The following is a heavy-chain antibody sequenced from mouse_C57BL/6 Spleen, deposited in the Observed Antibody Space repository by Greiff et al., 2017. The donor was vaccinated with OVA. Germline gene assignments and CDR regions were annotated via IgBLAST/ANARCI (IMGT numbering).Heavy chain of an antibody. CDR3: ARTYYSNYDYAMDY. Sequence: VKLVESGAELARPGASVKMSCKASGYTFTSYTMHWVKQRPGQGLEWIGYINPSSGYTKYNQKFKDKATLTADKSSSTAYMQLSSLTSEDSAVYYCARTYYSNYDYAMDYWGQGTSVTVSS. D-gene: IGHD2-5*01. CDR1: GYTFTSYT. J-gene: IGHJ4*01. CDR2: INPSSGYT. V-gene: IGHV1-4*01.